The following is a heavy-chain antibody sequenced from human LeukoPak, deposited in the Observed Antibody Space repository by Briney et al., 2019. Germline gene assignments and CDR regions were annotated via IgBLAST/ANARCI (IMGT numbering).Heavy chain of an antibody. Sequence: GSLRLSCAASGFTFSSFWMTWVRQAPGKGLEWLANILQDGSQKYYVDSVKGRFTISRDNPKNSLYLQINNLRAEDTAVYYCGRLAHNAWYAIDFWGQGTLVTVSS. CDR2: ILQDGSQK. D-gene: IGHD2-2*01. V-gene: IGHV3-7*01. J-gene: IGHJ4*02. CDR3: GRLAHNAWYAIDF. CDR1: GFTFSSFW.